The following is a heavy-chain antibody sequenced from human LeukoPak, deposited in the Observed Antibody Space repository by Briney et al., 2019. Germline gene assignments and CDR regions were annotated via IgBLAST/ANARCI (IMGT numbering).Heavy chain of an antibody. J-gene: IGHJ4*02. V-gene: IGHV4-59*08. CDR2: IYYSGST. CDR3: ARLSRVVINAYFDY. Sequence: PSETLSLTCTVSGGSISSYYWSWIRQPPGKGLEWIGHIYYSGSTNYNPSLKSRVTISVDTSKNQFSLKLSSVTAADTAVYYCARLSRVVINAYFDYWGQGTLVTVSS. CDR1: GGSISSYY. D-gene: IGHD3-3*01.